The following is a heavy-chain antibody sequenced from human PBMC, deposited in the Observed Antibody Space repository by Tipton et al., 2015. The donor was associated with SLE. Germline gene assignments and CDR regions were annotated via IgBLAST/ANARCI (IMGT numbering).Heavy chain of an antibody. Sequence: LRLSCAASGFTFSSYSMNWVRQAPGKGLEWIGEINHSGSTNYNPSLKSRVTISVDTSKNQFSPKLSSVTAADTALYYCARGVSVADIDYFDYWGQGTLVTVSS. CDR1: GFTFSSYS. CDR2: INHSGST. V-gene: IGHV4-34*01. J-gene: IGHJ4*02. CDR3: ARGVSVADIDYFDY. D-gene: IGHD2-15*01.